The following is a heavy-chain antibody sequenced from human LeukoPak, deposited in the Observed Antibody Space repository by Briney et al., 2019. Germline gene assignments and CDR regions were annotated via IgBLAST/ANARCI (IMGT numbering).Heavy chain of an antibody. CDR3: ASDPQQWLVPSDY. V-gene: IGHV1-46*01. J-gene: IGHJ4*02. Sequence: ASVKVSCKASGYIFTSFYMHWVRQAPGQGLEWMGIINPSGGNTGYAQKFQGRVTMTRDTSTSTVYMELSSLRSEDTAVYYCASDPQQWLVPSDYWGQGTLVTVSS. D-gene: IGHD6-19*01. CDR1: GYIFTSFY. CDR2: INPSGGNT.